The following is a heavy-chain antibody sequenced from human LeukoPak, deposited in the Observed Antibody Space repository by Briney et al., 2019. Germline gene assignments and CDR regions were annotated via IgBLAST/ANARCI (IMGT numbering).Heavy chain of an antibody. D-gene: IGHD3-22*01. Sequence: GGSLRLSCAASGSTFSSYAMGWVRQAPGKGLEWVSAVSVSGGYSYYADSVKGRFTISRDNSESALYLQMNSLRVEDAAIYYCAKYYDSSGYYYAYFDYWGQGSLVTVSS. V-gene: IGHV3-23*01. J-gene: IGHJ4*02. CDR3: AKYYDSSGYYYAYFDY. CDR2: VSVSGGYS. CDR1: GSTFSSYA.